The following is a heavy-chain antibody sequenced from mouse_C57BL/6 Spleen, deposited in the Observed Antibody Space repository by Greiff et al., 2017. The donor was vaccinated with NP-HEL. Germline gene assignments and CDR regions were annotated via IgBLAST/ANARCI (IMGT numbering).Heavy chain of an antibody. D-gene: IGHD1-1*01. CDR1: GYTFTDYY. V-gene: IGHV1-76*01. Sequence: VKLVESGAELVRPGASVKLSCKASGYTFTDYYINRVKQRPGQGLEWIARIYPGSGNTYYNEKFKGKATLTAEKSSSTAYMQLSSLTSEDSAVYFCAVYYYGSSYAYFDYWGQGTTLTVSS. CDR2: IYPGSGNT. J-gene: IGHJ2*01. CDR3: AVYYYGSSYAYFDY.